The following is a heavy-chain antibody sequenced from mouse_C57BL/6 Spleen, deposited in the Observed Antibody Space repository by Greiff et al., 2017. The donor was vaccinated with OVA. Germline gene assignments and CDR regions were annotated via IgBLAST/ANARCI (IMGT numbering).Heavy chain of an antibody. J-gene: IGHJ1*03. CDR2: IDPNSGGT. D-gene: IGHD2-1*01. Sequence: QSCKASGYTFTSYWMHWVKQRPGRGLEWIGRIDPNSGGTKYNEKFKSKATLTVDKPSSTAYMQLSSLTSEDSAVYYCARPYGNYLWYFDVWGTGTTVTVSS. CDR1: GYTFTSYW. V-gene: IGHV1-72*01. CDR3: ARPYGNYLWYFDV.